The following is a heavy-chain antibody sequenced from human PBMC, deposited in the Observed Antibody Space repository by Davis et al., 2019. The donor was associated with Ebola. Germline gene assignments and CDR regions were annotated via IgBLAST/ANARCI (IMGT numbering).Heavy chain of an antibody. Sequence: ASVKVSCKASGYIFTSYYMHWVRQAPGQGLEWMGIINPSGGSTSYAQKFQGRVTMTRDTSTSTVYMELSSLRSEDTAVYYCARDLTVRGIAAAGSGYWGQGTLVTVSS. J-gene: IGHJ4*02. CDR2: INPSGGST. CDR3: ARDLTVRGIAAAGSGY. D-gene: IGHD6-13*01. V-gene: IGHV1-46*01. CDR1: GYIFTSYY.